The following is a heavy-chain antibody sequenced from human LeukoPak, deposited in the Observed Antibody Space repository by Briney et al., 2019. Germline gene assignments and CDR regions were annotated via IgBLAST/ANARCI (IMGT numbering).Heavy chain of an antibody. Sequence: PGGSLRLSCAASGFTFSSYAMSWVRQAPGKGLEWVSAISGSGGSTYYADSVKGRFTISRDNSKNTLYLQMNSLRAEDTAVYYCAKVRTLHYYDSSEPYYFDYWGQGTPVTVSS. CDR3: AKVRTLHYYDSSEPYYFDY. D-gene: IGHD3-22*01. CDR1: GFTFSSYA. CDR2: ISGSGGST. V-gene: IGHV3-23*01. J-gene: IGHJ4*02.